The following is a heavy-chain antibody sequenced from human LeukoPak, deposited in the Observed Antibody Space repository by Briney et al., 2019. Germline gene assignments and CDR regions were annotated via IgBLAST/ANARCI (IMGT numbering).Heavy chain of an antibody. CDR2: IYYSGST. V-gene: IGHV4-61*01. Sequence: PSETLSLTCTVSGGSISSGSYYWSWIRQPPGKGLEWIGYIYYSGSTNYNPSLKSRVTISVDTSKNQFSLKLSSVTAADTAVYYCARGGSLDDYCTNGVCYDGDFFDYWGQGTLVTVSS. CDR1: GGSISSGSYY. D-gene: IGHD2-8*01. CDR3: ARGGSLDDYCTNGVCYDGDFFDY. J-gene: IGHJ4*02.